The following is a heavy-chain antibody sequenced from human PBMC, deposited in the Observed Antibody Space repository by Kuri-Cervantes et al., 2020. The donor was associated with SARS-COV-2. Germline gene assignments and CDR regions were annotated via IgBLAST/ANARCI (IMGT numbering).Heavy chain of an antibody. Sequence: GESLKISCAASGFTFGSYDMHWVRQATGKGLEWVSAIGTAGDTYYPGSVKGRFTISRENAKNSLYLQMNSLRAGDTAVYYCARGYYDSSGYPLGWYFDLWGRGTLVTVSS. CDR2: IGTAGDT. D-gene: IGHD3-22*01. CDR3: ARGYYDSSGYPLGWYFDL. V-gene: IGHV3-13*04. J-gene: IGHJ2*01. CDR1: GFTFGSYD.